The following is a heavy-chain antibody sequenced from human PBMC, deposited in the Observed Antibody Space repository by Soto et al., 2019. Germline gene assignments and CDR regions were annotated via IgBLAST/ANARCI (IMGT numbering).Heavy chain of an antibody. CDR1: GGSFSGYY. CDR2: INHSGST. V-gene: IGHV4-34*01. CDR3: ARLIVVVTATQFDP. J-gene: IGHJ5*02. D-gene: IGHD2-21*02. Sequence: QVQLQQWGAGLLKPSETLSLTCAVYGGSFSGYYWSWIRQPPGKGLEWIGEINHSGSTNYNPSLKSRVTISVDTSKNQFSLKLSSVTAADTAVYYCARLIVVVTATQFDPWGQGTLVTVSS.